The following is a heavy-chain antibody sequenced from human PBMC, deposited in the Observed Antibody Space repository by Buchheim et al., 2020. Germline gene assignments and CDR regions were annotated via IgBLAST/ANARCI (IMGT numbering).Heavy chain of an antibody. CDR1: GFTFSSYW. CDR2: IKQDGSEK. J-gene: IGHJ6*02. CDR3: ASLFCSGGSCYPWYYDYYGMDV. Sequence: EVQLVESGGGLVQPGGSLRLSCAASGFTFSSYWMSWIRQAPGKGLEWVANIKQDGSEKYYVDSVKGRFTISRDNAKNSLYLKMHSLRAEDTAVNYCASLFCSGGSCYPWYYDYYGMDVWGQGTT. V-gene: IGHV3-7*01. D-gene: IGHD2-15*01.